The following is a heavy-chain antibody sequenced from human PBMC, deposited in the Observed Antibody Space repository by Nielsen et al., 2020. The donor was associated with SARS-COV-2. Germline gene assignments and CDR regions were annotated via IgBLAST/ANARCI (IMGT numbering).Heavy chain of an antibody. CDR1: GFTFSSYG. D-gene: IGHD6-19*01. Sequence: GESLKISCAASGFTFSSYGMHWVRQAPGKGLEWVAVIWYDGSNKYYADSVKGRFTISRDNAENSLSLQMNSLRAEDTAVYYCARESVTGTDAFDIWGQGTVVTVSS. V-gene: IGHV3-33*01. J-gene: IGHJ3*02. CDR2: IWYDGSNK. CDR3: ARESVTGTDAFDI.